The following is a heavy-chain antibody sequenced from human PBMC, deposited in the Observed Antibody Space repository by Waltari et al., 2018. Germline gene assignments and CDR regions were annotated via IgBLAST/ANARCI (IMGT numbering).Heavy chain of an antibody. V-gene: IGHV4-59*08. J-gene: IGHJ4*02. CDR3: ARRRDTSGYLDY. D-gene: IGHD3-22*01. Sequence: VQLQESAPGLVKPSETLSLTCAVAGGSHRRCHWRWIRQPPGKGLEWIGYVYYSGATNYNPSLKSRVTISVDTSKNQFSLKLSSVTAADTAVYYCARRRDTSGYLDYWGQGTLVTVSS. CDR2: VYYSGAT. CDR1: GGSHRRCH.